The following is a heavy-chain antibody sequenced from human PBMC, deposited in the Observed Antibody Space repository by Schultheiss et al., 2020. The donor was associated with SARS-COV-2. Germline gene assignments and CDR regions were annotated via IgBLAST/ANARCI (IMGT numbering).Heavy chain of an antibody. CDR1: GFTFTSSA. J-gene: IGHJ4*02. Sequence: SVKVSCKAFGFTFTSSAMQWVRQARGQRLEWIGWIVVGSGNTNYAQKFQERVTITRDMSTSTAYMELSSLRSEDTAVYYCASEPIVVVPAAYFDYWGQGTLVTVSS. CDR2: IVVGSGNT. V-gene: IGHV1-58*02. D-gene: IGHD2-2*01. CDR3: ASEPIVVVPAAYFDY.